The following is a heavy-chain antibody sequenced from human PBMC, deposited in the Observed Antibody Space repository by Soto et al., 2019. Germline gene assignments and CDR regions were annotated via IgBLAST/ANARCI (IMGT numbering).Heavy chain of an antibody. CDR2: INHSGST. CDR3: ARQSPWFRGWYNYFDY. J-gene: IGHJ4*02. V-gene: IGHV4-34*01. D-gene: IGHD6-19*01. CDR1: GGSFSGYY. Sequence: KPSETLSLTCAVYGGSFSGYYWSWIRQPPGKGLEWIGEINHSGSTNYNPSLKSRVTISVDTSKNQFSLKLSSVTAADTAVYYCARQSPWFRGWYNYFDYWGEGTLVTVSS.